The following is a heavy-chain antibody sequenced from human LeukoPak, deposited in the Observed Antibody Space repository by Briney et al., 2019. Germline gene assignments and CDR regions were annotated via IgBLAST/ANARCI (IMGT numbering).Heavy chain of an antibody. CDR3: AKGDYGDPRSNGGFDY. J-gene: IGHJ4*02. Sequence: PGGSLRLSCAASGFTFSSYWMSWVRQAPGKGLEWVANIKQDGSEKYYVDSVKGRFTISRDNAKNSLYLQMNSLRAEDTAVYYCAKGDYGDPRSNGGFDYWGQGTLVTVSS. D-gene: IGHD4-17*01. CDR2: IKQDGSEK. V-gene: IGHV3-7*03. CDR1: GFTFSSYW.